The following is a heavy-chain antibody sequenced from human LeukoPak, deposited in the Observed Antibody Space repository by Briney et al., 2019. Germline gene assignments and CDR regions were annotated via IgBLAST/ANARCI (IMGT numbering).Heavy chain of an antibody. CDR3: ARDIPFYDFWSGYSTGNWFDP. D-gene: IGHD3-3*01. CDR2: IYTSGST. J-gene: IGHJ5*02. CDR1: GGSISSYY. V-gene: IGHV4-4*07. Sequence: PSETLSLTCTVSGGSISSYYWSWIRQPAGKGLEWIGRIYTSGSTNYNPSLKSLVTMSVDTSKNQFSLKLSSVTAADTAVYYCARDIPFYDFWSGYSTGNWFDPWGQGTLVTVSS.